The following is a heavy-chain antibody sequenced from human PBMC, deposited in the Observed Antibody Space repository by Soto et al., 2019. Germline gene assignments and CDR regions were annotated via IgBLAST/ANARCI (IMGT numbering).Heavy chain of an antibody. CDR3: ARSSYSSVLSFDY. V-gene: IGHV3-20*01. CDR1: GFTFEDYG. CDR2: INWNGGSK. J-gene: IGHJ4*02. Sequence: GGSLRLSCAASGFTFEDYGMSWVRQVPGKGLEWVSGINWNGGSKGYADSVKGRFTISRDNAKNSLYLEMNSLRAEDTALYHCARSSYSSVLSFDYWGQGNLVTVSS. D-gene: IGHD6-19*01.